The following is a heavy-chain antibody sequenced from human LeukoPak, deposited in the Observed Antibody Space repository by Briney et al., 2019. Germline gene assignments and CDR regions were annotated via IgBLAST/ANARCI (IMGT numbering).Heavy chain of an antibody. CDR3: ASTYYYEYYFDY. V-gene: IGHV4-30-2*05. Sequence: SQTLSLTCAVSGGSISSGGYSWSWIRQPPGKGLEWIGYIYYSGSTYYNPSLKSRVTISVDTSKNQFSLKLSSVTAADTAVYYCASTYYYEYYFDYWGQGTLVTVSS. D-gene: IGHD3-22*01. CDR1: GGSISSGGYS. CDR2: IYYSGST. J-gene: IGHJ4*02.